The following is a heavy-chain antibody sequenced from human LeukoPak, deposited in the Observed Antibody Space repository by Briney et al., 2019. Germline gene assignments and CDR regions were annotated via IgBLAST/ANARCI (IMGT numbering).Heavy chain of an antibody. CDR2: ISSSSSTI. V-gene: IGHV3-48*04. J-gene: IGHJ4*02. D-gene: IGHD5-18*01. Sequence: PGGSLRLSCAASGFTFISYSMNWVRQAPGRGLEWVSYISSSSSTIYYADSVKGRFTISRDNAKNSLHLQMNSLRAEDTAVYYCAASTKHTAMVDYWGQGTLVTVSS. CDR1: GFTFISYS. CDR3: AASTKHTAMVDY.